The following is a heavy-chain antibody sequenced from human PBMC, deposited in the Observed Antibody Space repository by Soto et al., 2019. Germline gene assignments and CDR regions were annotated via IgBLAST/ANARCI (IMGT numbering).Heavy chain of an antibody. Sequence: EVQLLESGGGLVQPGGSLRLSCAASGFTFSSYAMSWVRQAPGKGLEWVSAISGSGGSTYYADSVKGRFTISRDNSKNTLYLHMNSLRAEDTAVYYCAKDYSGGSKSSLYNWFDPWGQGTLVTVSS. CDR2: ISGSGGST. V-gene: IGHV3-23*01. CDR3: AKDYSGGSKSSLYNWFDP. J-gene: IGHJ5*02. CDR1: GFTFSSYA. D-gene: IGHD2-15*01.